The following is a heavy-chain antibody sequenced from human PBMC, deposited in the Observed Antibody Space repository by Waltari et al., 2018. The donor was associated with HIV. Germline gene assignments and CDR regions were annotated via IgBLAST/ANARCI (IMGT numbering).Heavy chain of an antibody. CDR3: ARGQNWGASYWYFDL. J-gene: IGHJ2*01. CDR2: KSQNRRNT. CDR1: GYTFTSFD. D-gene: IGHD7-27*01. V-gene: IGHV1-8*01. Sequence: QVQLVQSGAEVKKPGASVKVSCKASGYTFTSFDISWVRQATGHGVEWMGWKSQNRRNTVYAQKFQGRITMTRDTPTGTAYMELSSLRSEDTAVYYCARGQNWGASYWYFDLWGRGTLVTVSS.